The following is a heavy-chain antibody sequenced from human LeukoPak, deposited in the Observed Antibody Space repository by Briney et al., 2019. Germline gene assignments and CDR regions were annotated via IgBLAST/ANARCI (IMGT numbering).Heavy chain of an antibody. D-gene: IGHD3-10*01. CDR3: AKQFPSMVRGYYFDY. CDR1: GFTFSSYA. Sequence: GGSLRLSCAASGFTFSSYAMSWVRRAPGKGLEWVSAISGSGGSTYYADSVKGRFTISRDNSKNTLYLQMNSLRAEDAAVYYCAKQFPSMVRGYYFDYWGQGTLVTVSS. J-gene: IGHJ4*02. CDR2: ISGSGGST. V-gene: IGHV3-23*01.